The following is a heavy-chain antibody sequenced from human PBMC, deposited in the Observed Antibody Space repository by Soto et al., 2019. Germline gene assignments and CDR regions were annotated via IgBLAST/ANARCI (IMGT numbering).Heavy chain of an antibody. D-gene: IGHD3-16*01. V-gene: IGHV4-59*01. Sequence: QVQLQESGPGLVKPSETLSLTCTVSGGSITSYYWSWIRQPPGQGLEWVGYIFYSGITNYNPSLKSRVTITVDTPKNQFPLKLSSVTAADTAVYYCARGGAPYNWFDPWGQGTLVTVSS. CDR2: IFYSGIT. CDR1: GGSITSYY. J-gene: IGHJ5*02. CDR3: ARGGAPYNWFDP.